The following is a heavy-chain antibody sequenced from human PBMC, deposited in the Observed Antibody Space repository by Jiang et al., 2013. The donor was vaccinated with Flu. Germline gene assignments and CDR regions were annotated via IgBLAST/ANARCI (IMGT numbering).Heavy chain of an antibody. CDR1: GYSISSGYY. Sequence: SGPGLVKASETLSLTCGVSGYSISSGYYWAWIRQPPGRGLEWIGSIIHSGSTYYNPSLKSRVTIPIDTSKNQFSLNLRSVTAAETAVYYCARVSLRRFASYFDYWGQGTLVTVSS. CDR2: IIHSGST. J-gene: IGHJ4*02. V-gene: IGHV4-38-2*01. CDR3: ARVSLRRFASYFDY. D-gene: IGHD3-16*01.